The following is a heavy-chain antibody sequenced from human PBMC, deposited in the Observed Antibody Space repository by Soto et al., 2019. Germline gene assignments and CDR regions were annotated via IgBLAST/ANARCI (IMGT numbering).Heavy chain of an antibody. V-gene: IGHV3-33*01. D-gene: IGHD3-22*01. CDR2: IWYDGSNK. Sequence: GGSLRLSCAASGFTFSSYGMHWVRQAPGKGLEWVAVIWYDGSNKYYADSVKGRFTISRDNSKNTLYLQMNSLRAEDTAVYYCERFADYDSSGYYPPFDYWGQGTLVTVSS. CDR3: ERFADYDSSGYYPPFDY. J-gene: IGHJ4*02. CDR1: GFTFSSYG.